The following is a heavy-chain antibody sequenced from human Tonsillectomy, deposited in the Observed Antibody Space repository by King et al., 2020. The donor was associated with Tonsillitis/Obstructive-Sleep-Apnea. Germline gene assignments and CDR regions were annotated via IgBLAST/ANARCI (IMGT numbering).Heavy chain of an antibody. J-gene: IGHJ5*02. CDR3: SGQLGAGLFWGFDP. V-gene: IGHV4-59*01. CDR2: VYYSGST. Sequence: VQLQESGPGLVKPSETLSLTCTVSGCSISSYYWSWIRQPPGKGLDWIGYVYYSGSTNYNPSLKSRVTISVDTSKNQFSLKLSSVTAADTAVYYRSGQLGAGLFWGFDPWGQGTLVTVSS. D-gene: IGHD3-16*01. CDR1: GCSISSYY.